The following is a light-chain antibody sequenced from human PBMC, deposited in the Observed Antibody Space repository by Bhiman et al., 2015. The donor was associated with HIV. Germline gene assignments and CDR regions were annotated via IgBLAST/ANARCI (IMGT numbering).Light chain of an antibody. CDR1: SGSIASSY. CDR3: QSYDVSNRVI. CDR2: AND. J-gene: IGLJ2*01. V-gene: IGLV6-57*01. Sequence: NFMLTQPHSVSESPGKTVTISCTRSSGSIASSYVQWCQQRPGSSPTILIFANDQRPSEVPDRFSGSVDTSSDSASLSISGLQPDDEADYYCQSYDVSNRVIFGGGTKLTVL.